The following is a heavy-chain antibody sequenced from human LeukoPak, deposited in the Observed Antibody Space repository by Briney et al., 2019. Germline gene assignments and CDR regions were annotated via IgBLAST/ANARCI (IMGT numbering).Heavy chain of an antibody. D-gene: IGHD6-19*01. CDR1: GGSISSNSFY. V-gene: IGHV4-39*02. J-gene: IGHJ6*03. CDR3: AREESSGWYPYYYYIDV. CDR2: IYYSGST. Sequence: SETLSLTCTVSGGSISSNSFYWGWIRQPPGKGLEWIGSIYYSGSTYYSPSLKSRVTISVYTSKNQFSLKLSSVTAADTAVYYCAREESSGWYPYYYYIDVWGKGTTVTISS.